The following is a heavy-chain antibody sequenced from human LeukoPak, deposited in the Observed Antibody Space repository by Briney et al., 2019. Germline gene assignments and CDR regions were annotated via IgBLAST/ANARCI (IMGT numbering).Heavy chain of an antibody. V-gene: IGHV4-59*01. D-gene: IGHD2-2*01. CDR3: ARTTTSFDD. J-gene: IGHJ4*02. CDR2: ISYSGST. Sequence: SETLSLTCTVSYGSISSYYWSWIRQPPGKGLEWIGYISYSGSTNYNPSPKSRATISADTSKNQFSLRLSSVTAADTAVYYCARTTTSFDDWGQGTLVTVSS. CDR1: YGSISSYY.